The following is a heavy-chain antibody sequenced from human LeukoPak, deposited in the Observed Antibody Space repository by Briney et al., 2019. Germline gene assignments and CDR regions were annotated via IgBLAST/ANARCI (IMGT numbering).Heavy chain of an antibody. V-gene: IGHV4-30-4*01. Sequence: SETLSLTCTVSGGSISSGDYYWSWLRQPPGKGLEWIGYIYYSGSTYYNPSLKSRVTISVDTSKNQFSLKLSSVTAADTAVYYCAREGDEGAFDIWGQGTMVTVSS. CDR3: AREGDEGAFDI. D-gene: IGHD2-21*01. J-gene: IGHJ3*02. CDR2: IYYSGST. CDR1: GGSISSGDYY.